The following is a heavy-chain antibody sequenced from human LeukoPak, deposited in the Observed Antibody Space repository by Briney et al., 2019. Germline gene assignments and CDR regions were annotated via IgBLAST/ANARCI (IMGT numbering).Heavy chain of an antibody. CDR1: GGPVSSGSYY. Sequence: SETLSLTCTVSGGPVSSGSYYWSWIRQPPGKGLEWIGYIYYSGSTNYNPSLKSRVTISVDTSKNQFSLKLSSVTAADTAVYYCAREDSYDLGIIDYWAREPWSPSPQ. CDR3: AREDSYDLGIIDY. CDR2: IYYSGST. V-gene: IGHV4-61*01. D-gene: IGHD3-22*01. J-gene: IGHJ4*02.